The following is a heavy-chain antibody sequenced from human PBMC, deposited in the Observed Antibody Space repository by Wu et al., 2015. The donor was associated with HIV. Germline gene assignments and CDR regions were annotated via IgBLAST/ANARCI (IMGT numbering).Heavy chain of an antibody. V-gene: IGHV1-8*03. CDR1: AYTFTSYD. D-gene: IGHD3-10*01. J-gene: IGHJ4*02. Sequence: QVQLVQSGAEVKKPGASVKVSCKASAYTFTSYDINWVRQAPGQGLDWMGWMNPKTGNTGYAQKFQGRVTFTRNTSMSTAYMELSSLRSEDTAVYYCARDRDLFDYWGQGTLVTVSS. CDR2: MNPKTGNT. CDR3: ARDRDLFDY.